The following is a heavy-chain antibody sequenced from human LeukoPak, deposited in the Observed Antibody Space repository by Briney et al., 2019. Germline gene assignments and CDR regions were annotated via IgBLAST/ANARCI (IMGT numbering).Heavy chain of an antibody. Sequence: PSETLSLTCTVSGGSISSYYWSWIRQPLGKGLEWIGYIYYSGSTNYNPSLKSRVTISVDTSKNQFSLKLSSVTAADTAVYYCARNLYDHSSPNWFDPWGQGTLVTVSS. CDR3: ARNLYDHSSPNWFDP. D-gene: IGHD6-13*01. V-gene: IGHV4-59*01. CDR1: GGSISSYY. J-gene: IGHJ5*02. CDR2: IYYSGST.